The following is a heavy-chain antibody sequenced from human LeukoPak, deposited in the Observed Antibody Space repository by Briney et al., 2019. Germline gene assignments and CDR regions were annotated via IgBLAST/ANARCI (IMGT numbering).Heavy chain of an antibody. CDR2: ISYDGSNK. Sequence: PGGSLRLSCTASGFNFSSYAMYWVRQAPGKGLEWVAVISYDGSNKYFADSLKGRVAISRDNSKSTVYLQMNSLRAEDTAVYYCSRDKYWGSGVALPGDYWGQGTLVTVSS. CDR1: GFNFSSYA. J-gene: IGHJ4*02. D-gene: IGHD2-15*01. CDR3: SRDKYWGSGVALPGDY. V-gene: IGHV3-30*09.